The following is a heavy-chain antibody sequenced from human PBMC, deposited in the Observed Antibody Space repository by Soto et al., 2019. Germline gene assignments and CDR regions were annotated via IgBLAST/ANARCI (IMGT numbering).Heavy chain of an antibody. CDR2: IIPIFGTA. Sequence: QVQLVQSGAEVKKPGSSVKVSCKASGGTFSSYAISWVRQAPGQGLEWMGGIIPIFGTANYAQKFQGRVTITADESTSTAYMELSSLRSEDTAVYYCARDPGDYDSSGYYYVAFDIWGQGTMVTVSS. CDR1: GGTFSSYA. V-gene: IGHV1-69*01. CDR3: ARDPGDYDSSGYYYVAFDI. J-gene: IGHJ3*02. D-gene: IGHD3-22*01.